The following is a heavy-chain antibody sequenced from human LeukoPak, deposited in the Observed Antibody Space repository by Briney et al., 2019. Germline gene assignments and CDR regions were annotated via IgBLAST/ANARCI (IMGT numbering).Heavy chain of an antibody. Sequence: SETLSLTCTGSGGSISSYYWSRIRQPAGKGLEWIGRIYTSGSTNYNPSLKSRVTMSVDTSKNQISLKVNSVTAADTAVYYCARESYSSSYLFDFWGQGTLVTVSS. D-gene: IGHD6-6*01. CDR3: ARESYSSSYLFDF. CDR1: GGSISSYY. CDR2: IYTSGST. J-gene: IGHJ4*02. V-gene: IGHV4-4*07.